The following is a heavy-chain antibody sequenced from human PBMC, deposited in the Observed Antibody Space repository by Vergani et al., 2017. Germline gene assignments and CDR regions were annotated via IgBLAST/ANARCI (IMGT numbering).Heavy chain of an antibody. Sequence: EVQLVESGGGLDKPGGSLRLSCAASGFTFSSYSMNWVRQAPGKGLEWVSSISSSSSYIYYADSVKGRFTISRDNAKNSLYLQMNSLRAEDTAVYYCARDCEMATIDYHWFDPWGQGTLVTVSS. J-gene: IGHJ5*02. CDR1: GFTFSSYS. CDR2: ISSSSSYI. V-gene: IGHV3-21*01. CDR3: ARDCEMATIDYHWFDP. D-gene: IGHD5-24*01.